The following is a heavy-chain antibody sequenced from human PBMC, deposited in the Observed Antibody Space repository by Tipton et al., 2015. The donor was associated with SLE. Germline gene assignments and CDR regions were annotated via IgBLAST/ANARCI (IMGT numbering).Heavy chain of an antibody. Sequence: QLVQSGAEVKKPGASVKVSCKASGYYFTNYDITWMRQAPGQGFEWMGWISTFNGNTNYAQNLQGRVTLTTDTSTNTAYMELRSLRSDDTAVYYCARDEGPFDYWSQGTLVTFSS. J-gene: IGHJ4*02. CDR1: GYYFTNYD. V-gene: IGHV1-18*01. CDR3: ARDEGPFDY. CDR2: ISTFNGNT.